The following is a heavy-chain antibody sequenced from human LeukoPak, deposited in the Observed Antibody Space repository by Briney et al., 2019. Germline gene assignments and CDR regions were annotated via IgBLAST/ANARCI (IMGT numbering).Heavy chain of an antibody. J-gene: IGHJ4*02. D-gene: IGHD3-10*01. V-gene: IGHV3-7*01. CDR3: ARDRGSGSYYSQD. CDR1: GFTFSSYW. CDR2: IKQDGSDK. Sequence: GGSLRLSCAASGFTFSSYWMNWDRQAPGRGLEWVATIKQDGSDKHYVDSVKGRFIISRDNAKNSLYLQMTSLRAEDTAVYYCARDRGSGSYYSQDWGQGTLVTVS.